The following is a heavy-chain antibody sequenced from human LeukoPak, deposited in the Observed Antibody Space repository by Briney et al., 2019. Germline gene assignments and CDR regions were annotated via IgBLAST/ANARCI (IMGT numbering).Heavy chain of an antibody. J-gene: IGHJ4*02. CDR1: GGSFSGYY. CDR2: INHSGST. CDR3: ARLGELLSPTFDY. V-gene: IGHV4-34*01. Sequence: SETLSLTCAVYGGSFSGYYWSWIRQPPGKGLEWIGEINHSGSTNYNPSLKSRVTISVDTSKNQFSLKLSSVTAADTAVYYCARLGELLSPTFDYWGQGTLVTVSS. D-gene: IGHD3-10*01.